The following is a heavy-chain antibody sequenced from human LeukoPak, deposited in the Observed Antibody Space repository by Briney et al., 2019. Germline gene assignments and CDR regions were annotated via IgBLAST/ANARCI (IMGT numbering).Heavy chain of an antibody. CDR2: LSGSGGST. Sequence: PGGSLRLSCAASGFTFSSYVMIWVRQAPGKGLEWVSALSGSGGSTYYADSVKGRFTISRDNAKNSLYLQMNSLRAEDTAVYYCARDGGVVTALTDYWGQGTLVTVSS. CDR1: GFTFSSYV. CDR3: ARDGGVVTALTDY. V-gene: IGHV3-23*01. D-gene: IGHD2-21*02. J-gene: IGHJ4*02.